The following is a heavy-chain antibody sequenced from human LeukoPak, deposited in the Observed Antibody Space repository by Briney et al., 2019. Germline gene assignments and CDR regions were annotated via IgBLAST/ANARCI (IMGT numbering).Heavy chain of an antibody. J-gene: IGHJ4*02. Sequence: GASVKVSCKASGYTFTSYGISWVRQAPGQGLEWMGWISAYNGNTNYAQKLQGRVTMTTDTSTSTAYMELRSLRSDDTAVYYCARGPKYYDFWSGYYYFDYWGQGTLVTVSS. CDR1: GYTFTSYG. CDR3: ARGPKYYDFWSGYYYFDY. D-gene: IGHD3-3*01. V-gene: IGHV1-18*01. CDR2: ISAYNGNT.